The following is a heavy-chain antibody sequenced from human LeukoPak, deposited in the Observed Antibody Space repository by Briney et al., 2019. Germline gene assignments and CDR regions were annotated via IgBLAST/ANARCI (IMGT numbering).Heavy chain of an antibody. D-gene: IGHD5-24*01. CDR3: ARGAGYNYPYYFDY. Sequence: GGSLRLSCEASGFTVSSNYMNWVRQASGKGLEWVSVIYGGGNIYYADSVKGRFTISRDNSKNTLYLQMNSLRAEDTAVYYCARGAGYNYPYYFDYWGQGTLVTGSS. J-gene: IGHJ4*02. CDR1: GFTVSSNY. V-gene: IGHV3-53*01. CDR2: IYGGGNI.